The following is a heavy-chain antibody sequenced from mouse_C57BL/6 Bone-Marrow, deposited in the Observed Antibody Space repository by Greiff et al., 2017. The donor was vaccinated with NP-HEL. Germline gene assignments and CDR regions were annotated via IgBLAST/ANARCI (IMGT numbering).Heavy chain of an antibody. J-gene: IGHJ2*01. V-gene: IGHV1-61*01. CDR3: ARKIDGYYLDY. Sequence: QVQLQQPGAELVRPGSSVKLSCKASGYTFTSYWMDWVKQRPGQGLEWIGNIYPSDSETHYNQKFKDKATLTVDKSSSTAYMQLSSLTSEDSAVYYCARKIDGYYLDYWGQGTTLTVSS. CDR1: GYTFTSYW. CDR2: IYPSDSET. D-gene: IGHD2-3*01.